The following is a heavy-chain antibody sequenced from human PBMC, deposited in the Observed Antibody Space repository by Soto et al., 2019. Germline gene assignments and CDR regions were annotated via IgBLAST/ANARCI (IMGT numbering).Heavy chain of an antibody. CDR3: ARDPPPPEY. Sequence: QVQLVQSGAEVKKPGASVKVSCKASGYTFASYAISWMRQAPGQGLEWMGWISASNGNTNYAQKLKGRVTMTTDTSTSTAYMELRSMRADDTAVYYCARDPPPPEYWGQGTLVTVSS. J-gene: IGHJ4*02. D-gene: IGHD2-2*01. CDR2: ISASNGNT. V-gene: IGHV1-18*01. CDR1: GYTFASYA.